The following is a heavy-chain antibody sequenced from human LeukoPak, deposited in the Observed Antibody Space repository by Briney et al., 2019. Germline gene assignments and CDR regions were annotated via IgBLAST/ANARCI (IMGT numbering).Heavy chain of an antibody. CDR1: GGTFSSYA. CDR3: ARPHYYDSSGYSVLDAFDI. V-gene: IGHV1-69*04. J-gene: IGHJ3*02. CDR2: IIPILGIT. Sequence: ASVKVSCKASGGTFSSYAISWVRQAPGQGLEWMGRIIPILGITNYAQKFQGRVTITADKSTSTAYMELSSLRSVDTAVYYCARPHYYDSSGYSVLDAFDIWGQGTMVTVSS. D-gene: IGHD3-22*01.